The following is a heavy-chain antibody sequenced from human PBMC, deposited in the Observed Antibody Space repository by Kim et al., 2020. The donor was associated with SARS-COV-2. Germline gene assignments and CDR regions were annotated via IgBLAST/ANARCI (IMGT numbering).Heavy chain of an antibody. CDR2: INPRGGST. V-gene: IGHV1-46*01. CDR3: ARDGGGIAVAGSSDY. CDR1: GYTFTSYY. Sequence: ASVKVSCKASGYTFTSYYMHWVRQAPGQGLEWMGIINPRGGSTSYAQKFQGRVTMTRDTSTSTVYMELSSLRSEDTAVYYCARDGGGIAVAGSSDYWGQGTLVTVSS. J-gene: IGHJ4*02. D-gene: IGHD6-19*01.